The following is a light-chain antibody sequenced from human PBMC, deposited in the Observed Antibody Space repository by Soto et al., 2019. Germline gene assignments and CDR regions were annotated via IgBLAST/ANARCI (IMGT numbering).Light chain of an antibody. CDR2: EVS. CDR3: SSYSSTITPVV. CDR1: SSDIGGYSY. V-gene: IGLV2-14*01. J-gene: IGLJ2*01. Sequence: QSALTQPASVSGSPGQSITIPFTGTSSDIGGYSYVSWYQQHPDKAPKLMIYEVSHRPSGVSNRFSGSKSGNTASLTISGLQAEDEADYSCSSYSSTITPVVFGGGTKLTVL.